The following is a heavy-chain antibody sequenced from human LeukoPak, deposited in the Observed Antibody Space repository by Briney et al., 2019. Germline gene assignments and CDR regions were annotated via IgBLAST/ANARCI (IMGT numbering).Heavy chain of an antibody. J-gene: IGHJ4*02. Sequence: GGSLRLSCAASGFTFSIYAMHWVRQAPGKGLEWVAVISYDGSNKYYADSVKGRFTISRDNSKNTLYLQMNSLRAEDTAVYYCARGPPLQKQQPISYWGQGTLVTVSS. CDR1: GFTFSIYA. D-gene: IGHD6-13*01. CDR2: ISYDGSNK. V-gene: IGHV3-30-3*01. CDR3: ARGPPLQKQQPISY.